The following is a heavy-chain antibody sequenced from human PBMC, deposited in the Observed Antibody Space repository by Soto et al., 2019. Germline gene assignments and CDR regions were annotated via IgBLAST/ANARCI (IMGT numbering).Heavy chain of an antibody. CDR2: IYYSGST. CDR3: ARGWGGGHYYYYGMDV. J-gene: IGHJ6*02. D-gene: IGHD3-16*01. CDR1: GGSISSYY. Sequence: SETLSLTCTVSGGSISSYYWSWIRQPPGKGLEWIGYIYYSGSTNYNPSLKSRVTISVDTSKNQFSLKLSSVTAADTAVYYCARGWGGGHYYYYGMDVWGQGTTVTVS. V-gene: IGHV4-59*01.